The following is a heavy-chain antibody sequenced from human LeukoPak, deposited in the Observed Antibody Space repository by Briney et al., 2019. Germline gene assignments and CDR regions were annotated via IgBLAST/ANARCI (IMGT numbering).Heavy chain of an antibody. D-gene: IGHD3-10*01. CDR1: GFTFSDYS. J-gene: IGHJ4*02. CDR3: VRERFHGSGAPKFDF. Sequence: GGSLRLSCAASGFTFSDYSMNWVRQTPRKGLEWVSCISGSGSYIYYADSVKGRFTISRDNAKNSLHLQVNSLIAEDTAVYYCVRERFHGSGAPKFDFWGQGTLVTVSS. V-gene: IGHV3-21*06. CDR2: ISGSGSYI.